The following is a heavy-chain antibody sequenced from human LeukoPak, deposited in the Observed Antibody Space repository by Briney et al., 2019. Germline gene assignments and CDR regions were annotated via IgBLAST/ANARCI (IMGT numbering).Heavy chain of an antibody. Sequence: GGSLRLSCAASGFTFSSYDMHWVRQATGKGLEWVSAIDTAGDTYYPGSVKGRFTISRENAKNSLYLQMNSLRAGDTAVYYCARVWSGSYYGMDVWGQGTTVTVSS. J-gene: IGHJ6*02. CDR1: GFTFSSYD. D-gene: IGHD3-3*01. CDR3: ARVWSGSYYGMDV. CDR2: IDTAGDT. V-gene: IGHV3-13*01.